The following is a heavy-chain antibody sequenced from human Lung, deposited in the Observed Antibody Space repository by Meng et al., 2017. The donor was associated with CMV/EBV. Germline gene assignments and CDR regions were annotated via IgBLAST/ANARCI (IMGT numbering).Heavy chain of an antibody. CDR1: GFTFSSYE. Sequence: SXKISXAASGFTFSSYEMNWVRQAPGKGLEWVSYISSSGSTIYYADSVKGRFTISRDNAKNSLYLQMNSLRAEDTAVYYCARDFQDLAVFEYSSFDAFDIWGQGXTVTVSS. J-gene: IGHJ3*02. D-gene: IGHD6-6*01. CDR2: ISSSGSTI. CDR3: ARDFQDLAVFEYSSFDAFDI. V-gene: IGHV3-48*03.